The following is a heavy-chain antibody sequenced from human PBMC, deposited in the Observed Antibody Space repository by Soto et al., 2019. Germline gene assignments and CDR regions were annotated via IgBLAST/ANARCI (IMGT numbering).Heavy chain of an antibody. V-gene: IGHV1-2*02. CDR2: INSNTGGT. J-gene: IGHJ4*02. D-gene: IGHD1-7*01. CDR1: GYTFKDYF. CDR3: ARESVVTGTHHFDY. Sequence: GASVKVSCKASGYTFKDYFLHWVRQAPGQGLEWMGWINSNTGGTNYAQKFQGRVTMTRDKPISTAYMELSRLTSDDTAVYHCARESVVTGTHHFDYWGQGTLVTVSS.